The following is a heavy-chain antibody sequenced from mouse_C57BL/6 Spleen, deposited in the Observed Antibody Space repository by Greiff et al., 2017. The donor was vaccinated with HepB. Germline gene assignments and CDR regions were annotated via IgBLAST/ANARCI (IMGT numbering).Heavy chain of an antibody. CDR3: ARDGYDYDEFAY. CDR2: IYPGDGDT. J-gene: IGHJ3*01. CDR1: GYAFSSSW. Sequence: QVQLQQSGPELVKPGASVKISCKASGYAFSSSWMNWVKQRPGKGLEWIGRIYPGDGDTNYNGKFKGKATLTADKSSSTAYMQLSSLTSEDSAVYFWARDGYDYDEFAYWGQGTLVTVSA. D-gene: IGHD2-4*01. V-gene: IGHV1-82*01.